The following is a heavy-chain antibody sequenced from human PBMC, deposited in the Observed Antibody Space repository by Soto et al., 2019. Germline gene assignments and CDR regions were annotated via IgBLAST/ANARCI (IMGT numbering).Heavy chain of an antibody. CDR2: IIPIFGTA. V-gene: IGHV1-69*13. CDR1: GGTFSSYA. D-gene: IGHD6-6*01. Sequence: SVKVTCKASGGTFSSYAISWVRQALGQGLEWMGGIIPIFGTANYAQKFQGRVTITADESTSTAYMELSSLRSEDTAVYYCANTEYSSSSCWFDPWGQGTLVTVSS. J-gene: IGHJ5*02. CDR3: ANTEYSSSSCWFDP.